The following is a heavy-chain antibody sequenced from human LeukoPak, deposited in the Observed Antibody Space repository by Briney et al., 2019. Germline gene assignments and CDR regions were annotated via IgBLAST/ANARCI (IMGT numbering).Heavy chain of an antibody. J-gene: IGHJ3*02. D-gene: IGHD3-10*01. Sequence: SETLSLTCTVSGGSISSYYWSWIRQPPGKGLEWIGYIYYSGSTNYNPSLKSRVTISVDTSKNQFSLKLSSVTAADTAVYYCARRFPRAFDIWGQGTMVTVSS. CDR1: GGSISSYY. CDR3: ARRFPRAFDI. V-gene: IGHV4-59*01. CDR2: IYYSGST.